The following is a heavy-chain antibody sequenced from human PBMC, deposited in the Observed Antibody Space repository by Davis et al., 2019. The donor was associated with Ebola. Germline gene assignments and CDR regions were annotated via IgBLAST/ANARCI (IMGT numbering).Heavy chain of an antibody. D-gene: IGHD3-10*01. CDR3: ARGLWFTGPPTYGLDA. V-gene: IGHV1-46*01. J-gene: IGHJ6*02. Sequence: ASVKVSCKASGYTFTSYYMHWVRQAPGQGLEWMGIIYPIGGSTNYAQKFQGRVTMTRDTSTSTVYMDLSSLRSEDTAVYYCARGLWFTGPPTYGLDAWGQGTTVTVSS. CDR2: IYPIGGST. CDR1: GYTFTSYY.